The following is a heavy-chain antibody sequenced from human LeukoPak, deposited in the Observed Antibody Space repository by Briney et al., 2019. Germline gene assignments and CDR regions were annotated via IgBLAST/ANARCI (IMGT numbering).Heavy chain of an antibody. CDR3: ARDQGYYDYVWGSYRYTTSFDY. CDR1: GYTFTSYD. CDR2: MNPNSANT. V-gene: IGHV1-18*01. J-gene: IGHJ4*02. Sequence: ASVKVSCKASGYTFTSYDIDWVRQAAGQGLEWMGWMNPNSANTNNAQKLPGRVTMTTDTSTSTAYLELRSLRSDDTGVYYCARDQGYYDYVWGSYRYTTSFDYWGQGTLVTVSS. D-gene: IGHD3-16*02.